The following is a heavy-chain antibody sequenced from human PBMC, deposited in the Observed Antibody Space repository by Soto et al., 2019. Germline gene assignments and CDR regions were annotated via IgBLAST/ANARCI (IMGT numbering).Heavy chain of an antibody. J-gene: IGHJ4*02. CDR1: GFTSNDYA. D-gene: IGHD3-16*01. CDR2: IYYNSDRI. V-gene: IGHV3-9*02. CDR3: VKDVLPGGADY. Sequence: EVKLVESGGGLVQPGRSLRLSCAASGFTSNDYAMHWVRQAPGKGLEWVSGIYYNSDRIDYGDSVKGRFATSRDNAKNSLYLQMNSLRPEDTTVYYCVKDVLPGGADYWGPGTLVTVSS.